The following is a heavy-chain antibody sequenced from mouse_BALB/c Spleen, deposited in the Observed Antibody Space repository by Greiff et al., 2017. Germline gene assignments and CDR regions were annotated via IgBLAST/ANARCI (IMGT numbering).Heavy chain of an antibody. CDR1: GFTFTDYY. J-gene: IGHJ4*01. CDR3: ARDGTTVVATEAMDY. D-gene: IGHD1-1*01. Sequence: EVKLMESGGGLVQPGGSLRLSCATSGFTFTDYYMSWVRQPPGKALEWLGFIRNKANGYTTEYSASVKGRFTISRDNSQSILYLQMNTLRAEDSATYYCARDGTTVVATEAMDYWGQGTSVTVSS. CDR2: IRNKANGYTT. V-gene: IGHV7-3*02.